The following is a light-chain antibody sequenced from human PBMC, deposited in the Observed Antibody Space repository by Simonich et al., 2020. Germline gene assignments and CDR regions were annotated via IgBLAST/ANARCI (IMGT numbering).Light chain of an antibody. J-gene: IGKJ3*01. V-gene: IGKV4-1*01. CDR2: WAS. CDR1: QSVLYSSNNKNY. Sequence: DIVMTQSPDSLAVSLGERATINCKSSQSVLYSSNNKNYLAWYQQKPGQPPKLLIYWASTRKDGVPDRFSCSGSGTDFTLTISSLQAEDVAVYYCQQYYSTPFTFGPGTKLEIK. CDR3: QQYYSTPFT.